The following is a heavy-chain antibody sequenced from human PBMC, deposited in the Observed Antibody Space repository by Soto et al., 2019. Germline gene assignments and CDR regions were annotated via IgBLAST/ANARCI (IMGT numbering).Heavy chain of an antibody. D-gene: IGHD6-13*01. Sequence: SGPTLVNPTQTLTLTCTFSGFSLSTSGMCVSWIRQPPGKALEWLALIDWDDDKYYSTSLKTRLTISKDTSKNQVVLTMTNMDPVDTATYYCARIQEYSSSTDYYYGMDVWGQGTTVTVSS. V-gene: IGHV2-70*01. CDR3: ARIQEYSSSTDYYYGMDV. CDR2: IDWDDDK. CDR1: GFSLSTSGMC. J-gene: IGHJ6*02.